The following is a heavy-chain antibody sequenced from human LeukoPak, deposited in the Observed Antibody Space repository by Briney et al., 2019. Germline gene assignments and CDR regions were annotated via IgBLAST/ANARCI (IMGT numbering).Heavy chain of an antibody. Sequence: ASVKVSCKASGYTFTSYDINWVRQATGQGLEWMGWMNPNSGNTGYAQKFQGRVTMTRNTSISTAYMELSSLRSEDTAVYYCARGYYDILTGPIYYYGMDVWGKGTTVTVSS. V-gene: IGHV1-8*01. CDR1: GYTFTSYD. CDR2: MNPNSGNT. J-gene: IGHJ6*04. CDR3: ARGYYDILTGPIYYYGMDV. D-gene: IGHD3-9*01.